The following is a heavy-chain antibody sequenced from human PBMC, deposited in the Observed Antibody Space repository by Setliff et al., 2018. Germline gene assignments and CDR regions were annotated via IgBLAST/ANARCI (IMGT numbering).Heavy chain of an antibody. D-gene: IGHD6-19*01. J-gene: IGHJ6*02. CDR3: AKDRGREQWLAPYYYYYGMDV. CDR1: GFTFSTHS. Sequence: PGGSLRLSCAASGFTFSTHSMNWVRQAPGKGLEWVSSISRGSTYIYYADSMKGRFTISRDNAKNSLYLQMNSLRAEDTALYYCAKDRGREQWLAPYYYYYGMDVWGQGTTVTVSS. CDR2: ISRGSTYI. V-gene: IGHV3-21*04.